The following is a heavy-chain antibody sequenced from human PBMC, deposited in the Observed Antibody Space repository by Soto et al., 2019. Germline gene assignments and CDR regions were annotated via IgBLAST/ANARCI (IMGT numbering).Heavy chain of an antibody. D-gene: IGHD6-13*01. V-gene: IGHV1-46*01. CDR3: ASTPAFIAAAGTKAIDY. Sequence: ASVKVSCKTSGYTFVDYFIHWVRQAPGQGLEWMGIISLRHHSTSYAQKFQGRVTITADKSTSTAYMELSSLRSEDTAVYYCASTPAFIAAAGTKAIDYWGQGTLVTVSS. J-gene: IGHJ4*02. CDR2: ISLRHHST. CDR1: GYTFVDYF.